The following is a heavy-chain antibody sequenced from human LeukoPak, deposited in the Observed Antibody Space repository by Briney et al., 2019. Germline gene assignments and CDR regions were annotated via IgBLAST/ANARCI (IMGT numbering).Heavy chain of an antibody. D-gene: IGHD3-10*01. V-gene: IGHV4-31*03. CDR2: IYYSGST. Sequence: SETLSLTCTVSGGSISSGGYYWSWIRQHPGKGLEWIGYIYYSGSTYYNPSLKSRVTISVDTSKNQFSLKLSSVTAADTAVYYFATYSCITMFRGRWYYWYGMDVWGQGTTVTVSS. CDR1: GGSISSGGYY. CDR3: ATYSCITMFRGRWYYWYGMDV. J-gene: IGHJ6*02.